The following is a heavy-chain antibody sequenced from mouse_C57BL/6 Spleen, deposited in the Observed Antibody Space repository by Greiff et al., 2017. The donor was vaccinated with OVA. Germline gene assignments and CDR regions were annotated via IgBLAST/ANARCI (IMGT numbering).Heavy chain of an antibody. V-gene: IGHV1-69*01. J-gene: IGHJ4*01. Sequence: QVQLKQPGAELVMPGASVKLSCKASGYTFTSYWMHWVKQRPGQGLEWIGEIDPSDSYTNYNQKFKGKSTLTVDKSSSTAYMQLSSLTSEDSAVYYCARREGAMGYWGQRTSVTVAS. CDR2: IDPSDSYT. CDR1: GYTFTSYW. CDR3: ARREGAMGY.